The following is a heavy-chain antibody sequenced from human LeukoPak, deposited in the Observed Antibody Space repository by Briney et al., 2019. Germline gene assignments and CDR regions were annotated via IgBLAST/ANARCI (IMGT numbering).Heavy chain of an antibody. J-gene: IGHJ5*02. CDR3: ASDFLLSPWFAR. D-gene: IGHD3/OR15-3a*01. CDR2: LYYSGST. Sequence: SETLSLTCTVSGGSISSGDYYWRGIRQPPGKGLEWIAYLYYSGSTYYNPSLKSRVTITVDTSKNQFSLKLSPVTAADTAVYYCASDFLLSPWFARWGQGTLVTVSA. V-gene: IGHV4-30-4*08. CDR1: GGSISSGDYY.